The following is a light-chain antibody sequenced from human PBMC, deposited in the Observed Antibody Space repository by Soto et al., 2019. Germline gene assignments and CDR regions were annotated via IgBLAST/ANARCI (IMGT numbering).Light chain of an antibody. Sequence: QSALTQPASVSGSPGQSITLSCTGIRSGVETYNLVSWYQQYPGKVPKVIIYDSTKRPSGVSDRFSASKSANTSSLTISGLQTEDEADYYCSSYAGKSTWVFGGGTKVTVL. J-gene: IGLJ3*02. CDR2: DST. CDR1: RSGVETYNL. CDR3: SSYAGKSTWV. V-gene: IGLV2-23*01.